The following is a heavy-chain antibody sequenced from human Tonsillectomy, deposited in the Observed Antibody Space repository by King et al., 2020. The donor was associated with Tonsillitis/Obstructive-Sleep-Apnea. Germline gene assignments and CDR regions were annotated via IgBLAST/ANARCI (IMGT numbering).Heavy chain of an antibody. V-gene: IGHV4-34*01. D-gene: IGHD6-6*01. J-gene: IGHJ4*02. CDR1: GGSFSGYY. Sequence: VQLQQWGAGLLKPSETLSLTCAVYGGSFSGYYWSWIRQPPGKGLEWIGEIDHSGSTNYNPSLKSRVTISVETSKNQCSLKLSSVTAADTAVYYCAREFVSLDYWGQGTLVTVSS. CDR3: AREFVSLDY. CDR2: IDHSGST.